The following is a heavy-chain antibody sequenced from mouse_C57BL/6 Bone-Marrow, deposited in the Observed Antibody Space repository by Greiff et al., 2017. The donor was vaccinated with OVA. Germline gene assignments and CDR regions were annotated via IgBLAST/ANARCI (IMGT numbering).Heavy chain of an antibody. V-gene: IGHV4-1*01. J-gene: IGHJ3*01. CDR2: INPDSSTI. D-gene: IGHD4-1*01. CDR1: GIDFSRYW. CDR3: ARTGLGGGFAY. Sequence: AAAGIDFSRYWMSWVRRAPGKGLEWIGEINPDSSTINYAPSLKDKFIISRDNAKNTLYLQMSKVRSEDTALYYCARTGLGGGFAYWGQGTLVTVSA.